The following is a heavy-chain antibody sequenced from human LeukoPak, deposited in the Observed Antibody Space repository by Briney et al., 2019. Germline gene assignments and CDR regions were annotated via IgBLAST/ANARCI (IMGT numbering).Heavy chain of an antibody. Sequence: PGGSLRLSCAASGFTFSSYAMSWVRQAPGKGLEWVSAISGGGGSTYYADSVNGRFTISRDNSKNTLYLQMNSLRAEDTAVYYCAKAGGGYVWGPVGSFDIWGQGTMVTVSS. J-gene: IGHJ3*02. D-gene: IGHD3-16*01. V-gene: IGHV3-23*01. CDR1: GFTFSSYA. CDR3: AKAGGGYVWGPVGSFDI. CDR2: ISGGGGST.